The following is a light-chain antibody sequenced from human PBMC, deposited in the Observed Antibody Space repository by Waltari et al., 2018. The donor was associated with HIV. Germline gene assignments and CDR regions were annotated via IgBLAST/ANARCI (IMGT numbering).Light chain of an antibody. CDR2: KAV. Sequence: DIQMTQSPSTLSASVGDRVTITCRASQSISSWLAWYQKKPGNAPKLLIYKAVSLESGVPSRFSGSGSGTEFTLTISSLQPDDFATYYCQQYNSYPWTFGQGTKVEIK. CDR1: QSISSW. CDR3: QQYNSYPWT. V-gene: IGKV1-5*03. J-gene: IGKJ1*01.